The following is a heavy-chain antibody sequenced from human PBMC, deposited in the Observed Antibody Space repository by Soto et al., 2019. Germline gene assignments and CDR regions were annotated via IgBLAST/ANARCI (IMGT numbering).Heavy chain of an antibody. CDR1: GGTFSSYA. V-gene: IGHV1-69*13. D-gene: IGHD3-9*01. CDR3: ARGNFDGYYGMDV. J-gene: IGHJ6*02. CDR2: IIPIFGTA. Sequence: SVKVSCKACGGTFSSYAISWVRQAPGQGLEWMGGIIPIFGTANYAQKFQGRVTITADESTSTAYMELSSLRSEDTAVYYCARGNFDGYYGMDVWGQGTTVTVSS.